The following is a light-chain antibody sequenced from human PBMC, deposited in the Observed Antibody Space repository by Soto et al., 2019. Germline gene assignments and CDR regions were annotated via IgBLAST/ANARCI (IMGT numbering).Light chain of an antibody. CDR3: QQRSNWPPWT. J-gene: IGKJ1*01. CDR2: GAS. Sequence: EIVLTQSPATLSLSPGERATLSCRASQSVSSYLAWYQQKPGQAPRLLIFGASTRATGIPARFSGSGSGTEFTLTISSLEPEDFAVYYCQQRSNWPPWTFGQGTKVDNK. CDR1: QSVSSY. V-gene: IGKV3-11*01.